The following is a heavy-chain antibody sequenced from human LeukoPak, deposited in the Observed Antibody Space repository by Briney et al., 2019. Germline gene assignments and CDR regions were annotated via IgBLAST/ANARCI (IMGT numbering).Heavy chain of an antibody. D-gene: IGHD3-16*01. V-gene: IGHV3-30-3*01. Sequence: GRSLRLSCAASGFTFSSYAMHWVRQAPGKGLEWVAVISYDGSNKYYADPVKGRFTISRDNSKNTLYLQMNSLRAEDTAVYYCARDPGTDLDYYYYGMDVWGQGTTVTVSS. CDR3: ARDPGTDLDYYYYGMDV. J-gene: IGHJ6*02. CDR1: GFTFSSYA. CDR2: ISYDGSNK.